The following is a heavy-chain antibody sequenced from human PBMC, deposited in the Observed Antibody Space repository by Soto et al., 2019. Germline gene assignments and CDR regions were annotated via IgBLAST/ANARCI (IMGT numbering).Heavy chain of an antibody. CDR1: GYSFTSYW. D-gene: IGHD3-10*01. V-gene: IGHV5-51*01. CDR3: ARYGSGSYKYYGMDV. CDR2: IYPGDSDT. Sequence: PGESLKISCKGSGYSFTSYWIGWVRQMPVKGLEWMGIIYPGDSDTRYSPSFQGQVTISADKSISTAYLQWSSLKASDTAMYYCARYGSGSYKYYGMDVWGQGTTVTVSS. J-gene: IGHJ6*02.